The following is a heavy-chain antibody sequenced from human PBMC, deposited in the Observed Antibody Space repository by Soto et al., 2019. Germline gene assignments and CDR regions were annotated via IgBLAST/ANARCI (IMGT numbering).Heavy chain of an antibody. CDR3: ARAPGIAAAGTFYWFDP. Sequence: PGGSLRLSCAASGFTFSSYAMHWVRQAPGKGLEWVAVISYDGSNKYYADSVKGRFTISRDNSKNTLYLQMNSLRAEDTAVYYCARAPGIAAAGTFYWFDPWGQGTLVTVSS. CDR1: GFTFSSYA. CDR2: ISYDGSNK. J-gene: IGHJ5*02. D-gene: IGHD6-13*01. V-gene: IGHV3-30-3*01.